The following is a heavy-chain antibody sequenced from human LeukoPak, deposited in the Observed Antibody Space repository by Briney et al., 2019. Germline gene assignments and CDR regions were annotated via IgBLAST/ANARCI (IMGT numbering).Heavy chain of an antibody. D-gene: IGHD6-19*01. Sequence: PGGSLRLSCAASGFSFSRYGMHWVCQAPGKGLEWVAFIRYDGSKKYYADSVKGRFTISRDNSKNTLFLQMNSLRAEDTAVYYCARGHKQWLVLPDYWGQGTLVTVSS. CDR2: IRYDGSKK. CDR1: GFSFSRYG. V-gene: IGHV3-30*02. J-gene: IGHJ4*02. CDR3: ARGHKQWLVLPDY.